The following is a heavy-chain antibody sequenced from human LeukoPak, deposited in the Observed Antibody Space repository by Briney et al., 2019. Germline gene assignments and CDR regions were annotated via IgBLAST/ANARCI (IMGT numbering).Heavy chain of an antibody. CDR2: ISDSGHTT. D-gene: IGHD3-22*01. V-gene: IGHV3-23*01. CDR3: ARGSQDSSGYYYPDY. Sequence: GGSLRLSCAASGFTFKNSAMSWVRQAPGKGLVWVSAISDSGHTTYYADSVKGRFTISRDNSKNTLYLQINSLRAEDTAVYYCARGSQDSSGYYYPDYWGQGTLVTVSS. CDR1: GFTFKNSA. J-gene: IGHJ4*02.